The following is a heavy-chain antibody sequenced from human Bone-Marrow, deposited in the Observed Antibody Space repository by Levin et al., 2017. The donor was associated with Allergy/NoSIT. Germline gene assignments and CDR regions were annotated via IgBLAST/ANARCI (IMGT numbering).Heavy chain of an antibody. CDR3: AKLVVNPTPPLFDY. CDR1: GFTFSSYG. CDR2: ISYDGSNK. V-gene: IGHV3-30*18. J-gene: IGHJ4*02. D-gene: IGHD6-6*01. Sequence: GGSLRLSCAASGFTFSSYGMHWVRQAPGKGLEWVAVISYDGSNKYYADSVKGRFTISRDNSKNTLYLQMNSLRAEDTAVYYCAKLVVNPTPPLFDYWGQGTLVTVSS.